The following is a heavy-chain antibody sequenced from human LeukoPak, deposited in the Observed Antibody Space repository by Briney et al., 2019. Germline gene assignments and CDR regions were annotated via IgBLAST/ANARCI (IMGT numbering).Heavy chain of an antibody. D-gene: IGHD1-26*01. CDR3: VRDGHTGSYYGREFSRPYYGMDV. CDR1: GFTFSSYT. V-gene: IGHV3-21*01. CDR2: ISESSTYK. J-gene: IGHJ6*02. Sequence: GGSLRLSCAASGFTFSSYTMNWVRQAPGKGLEWVSCISESSTYKYYADSLKGRFTISGDNAKKLLYLQMNSLRAEDTAVYYCVRDGHTGSYYGREFSRPYYGMDVWGQGTTVTVSS.